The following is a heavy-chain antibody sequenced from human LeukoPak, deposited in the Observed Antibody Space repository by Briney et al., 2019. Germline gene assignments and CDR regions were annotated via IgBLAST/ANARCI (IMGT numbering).Heavy chain of an antibody. V-gene: IGHV4-4*09. D-gene: IGHD3-10*01. J-gene: IGHJ3*02. Sequence: SETLSLTCTVSGVSISSYYWSWLRQPPGKGLEWIGYIYTSGSNNYNPSLKSRVTISVDTSKNQFSLKLSSVTAADTAVYYCLGFGGGSDDAFDIWGQGTMVTVSS. CDR3: LGFGGGSDDAFDI. CDR2: IYTSGSN. CDR1: GVSISSYY.